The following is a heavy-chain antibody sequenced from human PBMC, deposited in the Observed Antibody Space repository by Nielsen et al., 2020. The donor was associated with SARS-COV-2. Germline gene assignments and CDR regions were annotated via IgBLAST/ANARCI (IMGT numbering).Heavy chain of an antibody. J-gene: IGHJ4*02. V-gene: IGHV3-9*01. Sequence: SLKISCAASGFTFDDYAMHWVRQAPGKGLEGVSGISWNSGSIGYADSVKGRFTISRDNFKNTLYLQMNSLRAEDTAVYYCARDVSGYDKFDYWGQGTLVTVSS. CDR2: ISWNSGSI. CDR3: ARDVSGYDKFDY. D-gene: IGHD5-12*01. CDR1: GFTFDDYA.